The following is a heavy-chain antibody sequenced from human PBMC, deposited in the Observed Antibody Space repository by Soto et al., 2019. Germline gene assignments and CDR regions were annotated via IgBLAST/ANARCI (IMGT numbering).Heavy chain of an antibody. CDR1: GFTFSSYA. J-gene: IGHJ4*02. CDR2: ISGSGSNP. CDR3: AKTASMTIRDGFDH. Sequence: EVQVLESGGGLVQPGGSLRLSCAASGFTFSSYAMSWVRQAPGQGLEWVSAISGSGSNPYYADSVKGRFTISRDNSKNTLYRQMNSLRAEDTALYYCAKTASMTIRDGFDHWGQGTQVTVSS. V-gene: IGHV3-23*01. D-gene: IGHD4-17*01.